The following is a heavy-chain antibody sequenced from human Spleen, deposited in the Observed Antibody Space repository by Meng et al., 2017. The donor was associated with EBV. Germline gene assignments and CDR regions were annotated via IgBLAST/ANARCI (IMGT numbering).Heavy chain of an antibody. J-gene: IGHJ5*02. Sequence: QVLVQHWGGGLLVLSESRDPSGAFYGGSVSYHYWNWCRQPPWKGRKWIGAINHSESTNYKWSLESRVTISVDTSKTKLSLNLNSVTAADTAVYYCASSGIAAGVGWFDPWGQGTLVTVSS. CDR3: ASSGIAAGVGWFDP. V-gene: IGHV4-34*01. D-gene: IGHD6-25*01. CDR2: INHSEST. CDR1: GGSVSYHY.